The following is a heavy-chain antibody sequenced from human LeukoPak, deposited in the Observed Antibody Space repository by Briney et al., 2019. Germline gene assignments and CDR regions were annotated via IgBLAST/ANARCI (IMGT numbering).Heavy chain of an antibody. CDR2: INPNSGGT. CDR3: ARSEITMVRGVITRSGSWFDP. J-gene: IGHJ5*02. Sequence: GASVKVSCKASGYTFTGYYMHWVRQAPGQGLEWMGWINPNSGGTNYAQKFQGRVTMTRDTSISTAYMELSRLRSDDTAVYYCARSEITMVRGVITRSGSWFDPWGQGTLVTVSS. V-gene: IGHV1-2*02. CDR1: GYTFTGYY. D-gene: IGHD3-10*01.